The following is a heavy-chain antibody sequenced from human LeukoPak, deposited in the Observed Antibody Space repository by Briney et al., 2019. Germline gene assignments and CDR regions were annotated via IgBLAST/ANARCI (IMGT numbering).Heavy chain of an antibody. Sequence: PGGSLRLSCAPSGFSVGDKYMAWVRQAPGKGLEWVSVIYSGTTTYYADSVKGRFTTSGDNFKNTVYLQMNSLRAEDTAVHYCARGRQNYGDYPYWGQGTLVTVSS. CDR1: GFSVGDKY. V-gene: IGHV3-53*01. D-gene: IGHD4-17*01. CDR2: IYSGTTT. CDR3: ARGRQNYGDYPY. J-gene: IGHJ4*02.